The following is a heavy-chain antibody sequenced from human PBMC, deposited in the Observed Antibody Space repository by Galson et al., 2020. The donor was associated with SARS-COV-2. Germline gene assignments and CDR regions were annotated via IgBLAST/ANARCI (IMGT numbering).Heavy chain of an antibody. D-gene: IGHD2-2*01. Sequence: GESLKISCKGSGYSFTSYWIGWVRQMPGKGLEWMGIIYPGDSDTRYSPSFQGQVTISADKSISTAYLQWSSLKASDTAMYFCARHGRYCSGTSCRYYYMDVWGTGTTVTVSS. CDR3: ARHGRYCSGTSCRYYYMDV. CDR1: GYSFTSYW. CDR2: IYPGDSDT. V-gene: IGHV5-51*01. J-gene: IGHJ6*03.